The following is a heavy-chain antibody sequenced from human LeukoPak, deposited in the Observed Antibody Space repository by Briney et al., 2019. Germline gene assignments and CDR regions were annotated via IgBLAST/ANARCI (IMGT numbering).Heavy chain of an antibody. CDR1: GGSISSYY. Sequence: SETLSLTCTVSGGSISSYYWSWIRQPPGKGLEWIGYIYYSGSTNYNPSLKSRVTISVDTSKNQFSLKLSSVTAADTAVCYCAGTAAGYCSGGSCWGYWGQGTLVTVSS. V-gene: IGHV4-59*01. D-gene: IGHD2-15*01. CDR3: AGTAAGYCSGGSCWGY. CDR2: IYYSGST. J-gene: IGHJ4*02.